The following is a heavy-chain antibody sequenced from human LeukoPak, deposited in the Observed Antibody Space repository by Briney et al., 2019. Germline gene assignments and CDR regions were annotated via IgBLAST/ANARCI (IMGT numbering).Heavy chain of an antibody. D-gene: IGHD6-6*01. CDR2: IYTSGST. Sequence: SXTLSLTCTVSGGSISSYYWSWIRQPAGKGLEWIGRIYTSGSTNYNPSLKSRVTMSVDTSKNQFSLKLSSVTAADTAVYYCARDEYSSSSFDYWGQGTLVTVSS. CDR3: ARDEYSSSSFDY. CDR1: GGSISSYY. V-gene: IGHV4-4*07. J-gene: IGHJ4*02.